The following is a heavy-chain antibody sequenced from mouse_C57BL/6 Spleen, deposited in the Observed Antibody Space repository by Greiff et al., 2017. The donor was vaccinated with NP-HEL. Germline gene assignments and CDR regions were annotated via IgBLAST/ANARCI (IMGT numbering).Heavy chain of an antibody. V-gene: IGHV1-81*01. Sequence: EVGAELARPGASVKLSCKASGYTFTSYGISWVKQRTGQGLEWIGEIYPRSGNTYYNEKFKGKATLTADKSSSTAYMELRSLTSEDSAVYFCASPVVATGYFDVWGTGTTVTVSS. CDR1: GYTFTSYG. CDR2: IYPRSGNT. D-gene: IGHD1-1*01. J-gene: IGHJ1*03. CDR3: ASPVVATGYFDV.